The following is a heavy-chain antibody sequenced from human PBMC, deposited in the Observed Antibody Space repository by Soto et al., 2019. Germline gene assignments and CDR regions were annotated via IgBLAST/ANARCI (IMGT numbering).Heavy chain of an antibody. Sequence: ASVKVSWKASGYTFTSYYMHLVRQAPGQGLEWMGIINPSGGSTSYAQKFQGRVTMTRDTSTSTVYMELSSLRSEDTAVYYCARDPPLPGYSTGGAFDIWGQGTMVTVSS. CDR1: GYTFTSYY. V-gene: IGHV1-46*01. CDR2: INPSGGST. J-gene: IGHJ3*02. D-gene: IGHD6-25*01. CDR3: ARDPPLPGYSTGGAFDI.